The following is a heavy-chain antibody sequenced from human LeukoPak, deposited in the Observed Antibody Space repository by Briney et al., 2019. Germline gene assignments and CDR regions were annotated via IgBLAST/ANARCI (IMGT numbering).Heavy chain of an antibody. V-gene: IGHV3-23*01. CDR2: ISGSGGST. CDR3: AKPRAYYYDSGGY. J-gene: IGHJ4*02. CDR1: GFTFSSYA. D-gene: IGHD3-22*01. Sequence: GGSLRLSCAASGFTFSSYAMSWVRQAPGKGLERVSAISGSGGSTYYADSVKGRFTISRDNSKNTLYLQMNSLRAEDTAVYYCAKPRAYYYDSGGYWGQGTLVTVSS.